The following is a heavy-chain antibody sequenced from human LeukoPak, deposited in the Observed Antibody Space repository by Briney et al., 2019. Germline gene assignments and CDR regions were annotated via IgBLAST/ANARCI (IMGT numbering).Heavy chain of an antibody. CDR1: GFTFSSYS. CDR3: ARDSYSSAFDP. V-gene: IGHV3-21*01. J-gene: IGHJ5*02. Sequence: GGSLRLSCAASGFTFSSYSMNWVRQAPGKGLEGVSSISSSSSYIYYADSVKGRFTISRDNAKNSLYLQMNSLRAEDTAVYYCARDSYSSAFDPWGQGTLVTVSS. D-gene: IGHD6-19*01. CDR2: ISSSSSYI.